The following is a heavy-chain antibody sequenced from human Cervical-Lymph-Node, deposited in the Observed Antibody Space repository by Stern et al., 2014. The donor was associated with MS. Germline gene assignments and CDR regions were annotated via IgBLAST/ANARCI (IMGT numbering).Heavy chain of an antibody. V-gene: IGHV3-33*01. Sequence: VQLVESGGGVVQPGRSLRLSCAVSGFTFSVYGMHWVRQAPGKGLEWGATIGHDGTYQNYADSVKGRFTISRDNSKNTLHLQMSSLRAEDTAVYYCARDLQIGKYFDYWGQGTLVTVSS. D-gene: IGHD4-11*01. CDR2: IGHDGTYQ. J-gene: IGHJ4*02. CDR1: GFTFSVYG. CDR3: ARDLQIGKYFDY.